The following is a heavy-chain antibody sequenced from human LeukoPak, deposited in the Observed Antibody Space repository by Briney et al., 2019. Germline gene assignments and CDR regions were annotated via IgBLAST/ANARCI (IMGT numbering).Heavy chain of an antibody. CDR2: INHSGST. D-gene: IGHD2-2*01. J-gene: IGHJ5*02. Sequence: SETLSLTCAVYGGSFSGYYWSWIRQPPGKGLEWIGEINHSGSTNYNPSLKSRVTISVDTSKNQFSLKLSSVTAADTAVYYCVRGGYCSSTSCYDNWFDPWGQGTLVTVSS. CDR1: GGSFSGYY. CDR3: VRGGYCSSTSCYDNWFDP. V-gene: IGHV4-34*01.